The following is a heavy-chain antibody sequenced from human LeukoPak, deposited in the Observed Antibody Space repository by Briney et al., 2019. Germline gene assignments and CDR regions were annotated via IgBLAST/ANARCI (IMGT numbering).Heavy chain of an antibody. CDR1: GFTFSSYS. J-gene: IGHJ6*03. Sequence: PGGSLRLSCAAYGFTFSSYSMNWVRQAPGKGLDWVAVISYDGRNEYYADSVKGRFTISRDNSKNTLYLQMNSLRVEDTAVYYCAKDQKSKSSSSNYYYYYMDVWGKGTTVTVSS. V-gene: IGHV3-30*18. CDR3: AKDQKSKSSSSNYYYYYMDV. D-gene: IGHD6-6*01. CDR2: ISYDGRNE.